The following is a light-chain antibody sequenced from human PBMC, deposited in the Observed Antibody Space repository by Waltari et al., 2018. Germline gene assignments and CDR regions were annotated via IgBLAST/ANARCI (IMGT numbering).Light chain of an antibody. Sequence: QSALTQPPSVSGSPGQSVTLSCTGISTYVGGYDRFSWYQQSPGTAPKLMISDVINRPSGVPDRFSGSKSGNTASLTISGLQAEDEADYYCNLYAGSSTLGVFGGGTKLTVL. CDR1: STYVGGYDR. CDR3: NLYAGSSTLGV. V-gene: IGLV2-18*01. CDR2: DVI. J-gene: IGLJ3*02.